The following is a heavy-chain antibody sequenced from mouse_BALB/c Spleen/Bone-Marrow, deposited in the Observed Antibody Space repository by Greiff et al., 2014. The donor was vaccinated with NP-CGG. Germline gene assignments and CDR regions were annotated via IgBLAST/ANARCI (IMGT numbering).Heavy chain of an antibody. V-gene: IGHV2-9*02. D-gene: IGHD2-3*01. Sequence: QVQLKDSGPGLVAPSQSLSITCTVSGFSLTSYGVHWVRQPPGKGLVWLGVIWAGGGTSYNSALMSRLSISKDNSKSQVFLKMNSLQTDDTAMYYCARDPGDGYVDYWGQGTSVTVSS. CDR3: ARDPGDGYVDY. J-gene: IGHJ4*01. CDR2: IWAGGGT. CDR1: GFSLTSYG.